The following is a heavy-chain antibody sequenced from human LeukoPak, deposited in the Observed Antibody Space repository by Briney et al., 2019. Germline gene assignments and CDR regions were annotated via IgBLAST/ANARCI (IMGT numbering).Heavy chain of an antibody. J-gene: IGHJ5*02. V-gene: IGHV1-8*01. CDR2: MNPNSGNT. CDR3: ARGPLVTEQQPLP. CDR1: GYTFTSYD. Sequence: ASVKVSCKASGYTFTSYDINWVRQATGQGLEWMGWMNPNSGNTGYAQKFQGRVTMTRNTSINTAYMELSSLRSEDTAVYYCARGPLVTEQQPLPWGQGTLVTVSS. D-gene: IGHD6-13*01.